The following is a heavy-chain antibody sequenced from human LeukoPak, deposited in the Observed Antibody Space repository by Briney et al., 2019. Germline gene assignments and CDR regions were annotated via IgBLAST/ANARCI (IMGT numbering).Heavy chain of an antibody. CDR1: GFTFSSYA. D-gene: IGHD4-23*01. CDR2: ISYDGSNK. Sequence: PTGGSLRLSCAASGFTFSSYAMHWVRQAPGKGLEWVAVISYDGSNKYYADSVKGRFTISRDNSKNTLYLQMNSLRAEDTAVYYCARDIIYGGNSTFDYWGQGTLVTVSS. J-gene: IGHJ4*02. V-gene: IGHV3-30-3*01. CDR3: ARDIIYGGNSTFDY.